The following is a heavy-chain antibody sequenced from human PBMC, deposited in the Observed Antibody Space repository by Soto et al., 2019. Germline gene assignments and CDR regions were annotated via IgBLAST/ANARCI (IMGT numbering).Heavy chain of an antibody. CDR2: IYPGDTT. CDR1: GFTVSSANY. J-gene: IGHJ5*02. CDR3: ARDPAGFGVVIIGWFDP. D-gene: IGHD3-3*01. V-gene: IGHV3-53*05. Sequence: GGSLRLSCVVSGFTVSSANYMSWVRQAPGKGLEWVSVIYPGDTTFYADSVKGRFTISRDNSKNTLYLQMNSLRAEDTAVYYCARDPAGFGVVIIGWFDPWGQGTLVTVSS.